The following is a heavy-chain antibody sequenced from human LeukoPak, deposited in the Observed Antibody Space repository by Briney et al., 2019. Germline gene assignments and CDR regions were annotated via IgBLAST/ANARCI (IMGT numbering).Heavy chain of an antibody. D-gene: IGHD3-16*01. V-gene: IGHV3-66*01. Sequence: PGGSLRLSCAAAGFTVSSKFMSWVRQAPGKGLGGGSIIFSCGSTYYADSVKGRTTLSRDPSKNPLYLQMNSLRVEDTPVYYCARMGPDYDYAMDVWGQGTTVTVSS. CDR3: ARMGPDYDYAMDV. CDR2: IFSCGST. J-gene: IGHJ6*02. CDR1: GFTVSSKF.